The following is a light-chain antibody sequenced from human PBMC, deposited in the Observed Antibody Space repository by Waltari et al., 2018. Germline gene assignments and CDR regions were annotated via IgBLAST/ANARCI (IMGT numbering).Light chain of an antibody. CDR2: DAS. CDR1: QSVSSY. J-gene: IGKJ2*01. V-gene: IGKV3-11*01. Sequence: EIVLTQSPATLSLSPGERATLPCRASQSVSSYLAWYQQKPGQAPSLLIYDASNRATGIPARFSGSGSGTDFTLTISSLEPEDFAVYYCQQRSNWPPVYTFGQGTKLEIK. CDR3: QQRSNWPPVYT.